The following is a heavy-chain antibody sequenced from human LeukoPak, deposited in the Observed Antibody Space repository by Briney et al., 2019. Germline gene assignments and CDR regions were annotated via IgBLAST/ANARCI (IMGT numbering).Heavy chain of an antibody. Sequence: ASGFIXTNNWMTWVRQAPGKGLEWVANIKEDGSEKYYVDSVKGRFTISRDSAKDSVYLQMNSLRVEDTAVYYCARGQLVEDCTNGVCYELRSHFDYWGQGTLVTVSS. J-gene: IGHJ4*02. CDR2: IKEDGSEK. CDR3: ARGQLVEDCTNGVCYELRSHFDY. V-gene: IGHV3-7*01. D-gene: IGHD2-8*01. CDR1: GFIXTNNW.